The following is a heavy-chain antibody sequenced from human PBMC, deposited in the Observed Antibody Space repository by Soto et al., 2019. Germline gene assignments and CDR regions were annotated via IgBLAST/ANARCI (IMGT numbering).Heavy chain of an antibody. D-gene: IGHD1-26*01. V-gene: IGHV1-3*01. Sequence: ASVKVSCKSSGFTFTSYAIHWLRQAPGQRPQWMGWINGGSGNTKYSQDFQGRVTFTRDTFATTAYLELSSLRSEDTAVYYCARDNRFVSHSGSYHYYYYYGMDAWGQGTTVTVSS. CDR3: ARDNRFVSHSGSYHYYYYYGMDA. J-gene: IGHJ6*02. CDR1: GFTFTSYA. CDR2: INGGSGNT.